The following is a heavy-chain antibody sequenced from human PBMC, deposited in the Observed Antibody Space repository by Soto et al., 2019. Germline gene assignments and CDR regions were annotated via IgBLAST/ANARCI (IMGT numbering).Heavy chain of an antibody. CDR3: ARDGNCSSTSCQNWDWYYYNGMDV. V-gene: IGHV1-18*01. Sequence: QVQLVQSGAEVKKPGASVKVSCKASGYTFSSYGISWVRQAPGQGLEWMGWISAYNGDTRYAQRLQDRVTMTTDTSTSTAYMELRSLRSDDTAVYYCARDGNCSSTSCQNWDWYYYNGMDVWGQGATVTVSS. D-gene: IGHD2-2*01. CDR2: ISAYNGDT. CDR1: GYTFSSYG. J-gene: IGHJ6*02.